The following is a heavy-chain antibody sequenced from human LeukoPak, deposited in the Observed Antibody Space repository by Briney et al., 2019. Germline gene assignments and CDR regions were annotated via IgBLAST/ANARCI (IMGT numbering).Heavy chain of an antibody. J-gene: IGHJ4*02. CDR1: GGSISSYY. CDR3: ARRYCSGGSCYSALDY. CDR2: IYYSGST. Sequence: SSETLSLTCTVSGGSISSYYWSWIRQPPGKGLEWIGYIYYSGSTNYNPSLKSRVTISVDTSKNQFSLKLSSVTTADTAVYYCARRYCSGGSCYSALDYWGQGALVTVSS. V-gene: IGHV4-59*01. D-gene: IGHD2-15*01.